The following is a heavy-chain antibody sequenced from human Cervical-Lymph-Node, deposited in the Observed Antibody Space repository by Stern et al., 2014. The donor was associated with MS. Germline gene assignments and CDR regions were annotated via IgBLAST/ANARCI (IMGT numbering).Heavy chain of an antibody. CDR1: GYRFPINW. CDR3: AIQSAWQQLAQPFDY. V-gene: IGHV5-51*01. Sequence: VQLVQSGAVVKKPGESLKISCRASGYRFPINWIGWVRQMPGKGLEWMGIIYPGDSDTRSSPSFQGQVTISADNSISTAYLQWSRLKASDTARYYCAIQSAWQQLAQPFDYWGQGTLVTVSS. D-gene: IGHD6-13*01. CDR2: IYPGDSDT. J-gene: IGHJ4*02.